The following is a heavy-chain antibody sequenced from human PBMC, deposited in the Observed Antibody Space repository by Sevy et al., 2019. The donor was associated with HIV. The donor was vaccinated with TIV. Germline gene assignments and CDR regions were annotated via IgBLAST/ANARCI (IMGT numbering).Heavy chain of an antibody. Sequence: SETLSLTCTVSGGSISLYYWSWIRQPAGKGLEWIGHIYGSGSTSYNPYLKSRVTMSVDTSQNQISLKLTSVTAADTAVYYCAREAKLGAPLGYWGQGTLVTVSS. V-gene: IGHV4-4*07. CDR3: AREAKLGAPLGY. CDR2: IYGSGST. CDR1: GGSISLYY. J-gene: IGHJ4*02. D-gene: IGHD3-16*01.